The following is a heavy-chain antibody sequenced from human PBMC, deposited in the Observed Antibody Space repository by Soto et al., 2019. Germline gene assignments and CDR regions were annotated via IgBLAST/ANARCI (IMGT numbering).Heavy chain of an antibody. D-gene: IGHD2-8*01. CDR1: GFTFSSYA. Sequence: GGSLRLSCAASGFTFSSYAMSWVRQAPGKGLEWVSAISGSGGSTYYGDSVKGRFTISRDNSKNTLDLQMKSLRAEDPAVYYCAKSASVLMVYSLHPPPHYFDYWGQGTLVTVSS. CDR3: AKSASVLMVYSLHPPPHYFDY. J-gene: IGHJ4*02. CDR2: ISGSGGST. V-gene: IGHV3-23*01.